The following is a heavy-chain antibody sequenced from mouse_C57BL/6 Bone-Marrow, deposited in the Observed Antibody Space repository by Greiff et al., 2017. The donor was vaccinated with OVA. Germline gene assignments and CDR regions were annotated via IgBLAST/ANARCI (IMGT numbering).Heavy chain of an antibody. D-gene: IGHD1-1*01. J-gene: IGHJ1*03. CDR3: ARSGATVVDEYFDV. Sequence: PGASVKLSCKASGYTFTSYWMHWVKQRPGRGLEWIGRIDPNSGGTKYNEKFKSKATLTVDKPSSTAYMQLSSLTSEDSAVYYCARSGATVVDEYFDVWGTGTTVTVSS. CDR1: GYTFTSYW. CDR2: IDPNSGGT. V-gene: IGHV1-72*01.